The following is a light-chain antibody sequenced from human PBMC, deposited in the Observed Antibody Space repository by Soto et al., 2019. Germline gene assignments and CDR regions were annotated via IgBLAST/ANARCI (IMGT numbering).Light chain of an antibody. Sequence: DIQMTQSPSTLSASVGDRVTITCRAIQSISTSLAWYQQKRRKAPKLLXYLASTLESGVPARFSGSGSATEFTLSISSLQPDDFETYYCQQYGTYSRTFGQGTKVDIK. V-gene: IGKV1-5*03. J-gene: IGKJ1*01. CDR3: QQYGTYSRT. CDR2: LAS. CDR1: QSISTS.